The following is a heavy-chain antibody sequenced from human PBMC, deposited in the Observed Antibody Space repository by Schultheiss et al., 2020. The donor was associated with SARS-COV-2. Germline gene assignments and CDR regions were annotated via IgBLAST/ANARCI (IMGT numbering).Heavy chain of an antibody. J-gene: IGHJ4*02. V-gene: IGHV1-2*02. CDR1: GYTFTGYY. D-gene: IGHD5-24*01. CDR2: ISAYNGNT. Sequence: ASVKVSCKASGYTFTGYYMHWVRQAPGQGLEWMGWISAYNGNTNYAQKLQGRVTMTRDTSTSTVYMELSSLRSDDTAVYYCARGLLWVDGYNSYLIDYWGQGTLVTVSS. CDR3: ARGLLWVDGYNSYLIDY.